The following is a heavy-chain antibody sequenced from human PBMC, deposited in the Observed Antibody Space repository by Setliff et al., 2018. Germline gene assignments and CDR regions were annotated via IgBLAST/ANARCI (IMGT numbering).Heavy chain of an antibody. Sequence: PGGSLRLSCAASGFTFSSYWMHWVRQAPGKGLVWVSRINGDGSSSACADSVKGRFTISRDNAKNTLYLQMYSLRAEDTAVYYCTRATQLGGQGGSIWETLDYWGQGALVTVSS. CDR3: TRATQLGGQGGSIWETLDY. V-gene: IGHV3-74*01. D-gene: IGHD3-16*01. CDR2: INGDGSSS. J-gene: IGHJ4*02. CDR1: GFTFSSYW.